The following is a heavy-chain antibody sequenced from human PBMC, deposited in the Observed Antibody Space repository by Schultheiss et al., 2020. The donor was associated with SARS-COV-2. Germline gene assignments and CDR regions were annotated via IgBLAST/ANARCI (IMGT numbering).Heavy chain of an antibody. J-gene: IGHJ3*02. D-gene: IGHD1-26*01. V-gene: IGHV3-23*01. CDR1: GFTFSSYS. CDR2: ISGSGGST. Sequence: GGSLRLSCAASGFTFSSYSMNWVRQAPGKGLEWVSAISGSGGSTYYADSVKGRFTISRDNSKNTLYLQMNSLRAEDTAVYYCARPNSGSYYAFDIWGQGTMVTVSS. CDR3: ARPNSGSYYAFDI.